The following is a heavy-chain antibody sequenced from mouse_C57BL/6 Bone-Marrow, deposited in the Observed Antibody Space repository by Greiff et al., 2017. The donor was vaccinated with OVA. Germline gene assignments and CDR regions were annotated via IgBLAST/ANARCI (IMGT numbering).Heavy chain of an antibody. CDR2: IDPSDSYT. CDR3: ARANYYGSSY. V-gene: IGHV1-50*01. CDR1: GYTFTSYW. Sequence: QVHVKQPGAELVKPGASVKLSCKASGYTFTSYWMQWVKQRPGQGLEWIGEIDPSDSYTNYNQKFKGKATLTVDTSSSTAYMQLSSLTSEDSAVYYCARANYYGSSYWGQGTLVTVSA. D-gene: IGHD1-1*01. J-gene: IGHJ3*01.